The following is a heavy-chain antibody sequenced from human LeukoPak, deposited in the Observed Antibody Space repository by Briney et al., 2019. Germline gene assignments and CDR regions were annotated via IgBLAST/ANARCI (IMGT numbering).Heavy chain of an antibody. Sequence: GGSLRLSCAASGFTFSSYEMNWVRQAPGKGLEWVSYISSSGTSIYYADSVTGRFTISRDNAKNSLYLQMNSLRAEDAAVYYCGRVGVVVAATGNLWFDGWGQGTLDTGSS. J-gene: IGHJ5*02. CDR2: ISSSGTSI. D-gene: IGHD2-15*01. V-gene: IGHV3-48*03. CDR1: GFTFSSYE. CDR3: GRVGVVVAATGNLWFDG.